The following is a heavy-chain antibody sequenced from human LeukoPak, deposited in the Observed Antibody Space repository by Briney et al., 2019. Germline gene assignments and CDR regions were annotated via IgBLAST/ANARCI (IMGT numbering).Heavy chain of an antibody. CDR3: AKDLNTVVIQYFDS. CDR2: MRYDGKTE. D-gene: IGHD2-21*01. CDR1: GFPFSSYG. V-gene: IGHV3-30*02. J-gene: IGHJ4*02. Sequence: GGSLRLSCTGSGFPFSSYGMHWVRQTPGRGLEWVAFMRYDGKTEYYADSVKGRFTIAREDSHSTVHLHMKDLRPDDAAVYFCAKDLNTVVIQYFDSWGQGTLVSVSS.